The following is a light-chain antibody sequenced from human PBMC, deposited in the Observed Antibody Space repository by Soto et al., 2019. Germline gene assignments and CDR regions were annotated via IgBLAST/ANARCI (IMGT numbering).Light chain of an antibody. J-gene: IGLJ1*01. CDR2: KNN. CDR3: AAWDDSRSGYG. Sequence: QSVLTQPPSASGTPGQRVTISCSGSSSNIGSNYVYWYQQLPGTAPQLLIYKNNQRPSGVPDRFTGSKSGTSASLAISGLRSEDEADYYCAAWDDSRSGYGFATGTKVTV. V-gene: IGLV1-47*01. CDR1: SSNIGSNY.